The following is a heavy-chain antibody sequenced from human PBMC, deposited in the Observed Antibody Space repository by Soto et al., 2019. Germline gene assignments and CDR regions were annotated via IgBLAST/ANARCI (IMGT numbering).Heavy chain of an antibody. CDR1: SGSISSSNW. J-gene: IGHJ6*03. CDR2: IYHSGST. D-gene: IGHD6-19*01. V-gene: IGHV4-4*02. Sequence: SETLSLTCAVSSGSISSSNWWSWVRQPPGKGLEWIGEIYHSGSTNYNPSLKSRVTISVDKSKNQFSLKLSSVTAADTAVYYCARSSSDLDYYYYMDVWGKGATVTAP. CDR3: ARSSSDLDYYYYMDV.